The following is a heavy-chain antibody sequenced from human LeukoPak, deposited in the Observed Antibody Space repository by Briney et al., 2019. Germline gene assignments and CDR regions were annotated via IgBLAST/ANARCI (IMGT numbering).Heavy chain of an antibody. CDR3: ARGRGVYDILTGYYIFCY. V-gene: IGHV4-34*01. CDR1: GGSFSGYY. J-gene: IGHJ4*02. CDR2: INHSGST. Sequence: SETLSLTCAVYGGSFSGYYWSWIRQPPGKGLEWIGEINHSGSTNYNPSLKSRVTISVDTSKNQFSLKLSSVTAADTAVYYCARGRGVYDILTGYYIFCYWGQGTLVTVSS. D-gene: IGHD3-9*01.